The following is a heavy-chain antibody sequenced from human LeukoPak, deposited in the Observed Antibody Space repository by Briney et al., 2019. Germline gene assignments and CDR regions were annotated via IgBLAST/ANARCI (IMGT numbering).Heavy chain of an antibody. CDR2: IYYSGST. V-gene: IGHV4-39*01. Sequence: ASETLSLTCTVSGGSISSSSYYWGWLRQPPGKGLEWIGSIYYSGSTYYNPSLKSRVTISVDTSKNQFSLTLSSVTAADTAVYYCARHEPGGDRFWSGYCCWFDPWGQGTLVTVSS. CDR3: ARHEPGGDRFWSGYCCWFDP. D-gene: IGHD3-3*01. J-gene: IGHJ5*02. CDR1: GGSISSSSYY.